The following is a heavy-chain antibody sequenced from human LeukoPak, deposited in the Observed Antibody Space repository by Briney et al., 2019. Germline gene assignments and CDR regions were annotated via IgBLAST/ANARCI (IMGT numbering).Heavy chain of an antibody. CDR1: GFTFSSYG. V-gene: IGHV3-30*02. Sequence: GGSLRLSCASSGFTFSSYGMHWVRQAPGKGLEWVAFIRLDGSNKYYADSVKGRFTISRDNSKNTLHLQMNSLRPEDTAVYYCAKDPRAYSSGWYWSDYWGQGTLVTVSS. CDR2: IRLDGSNK. D-gene: IGHD6-19*01. CDR3: AKDPRAYSSGWYWSDY. J-gene: IGHJ4*02.